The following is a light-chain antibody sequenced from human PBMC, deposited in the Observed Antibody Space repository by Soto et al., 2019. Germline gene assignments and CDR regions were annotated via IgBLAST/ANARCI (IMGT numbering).Light chain of an antibody. Sequence: EIVMTQSPATLSLSPGERAALSCRASQNINSALAWYQQKPGQPPRLLIYGASTRATVVPARFTGSESGSEFTLTISGLQSEDFAVYYCQQGHNWPLTFGQGNRLEI. CDR2: GAS. V-gene: IGKV3-15*01. CDR3: QQGHNWPLT. J-gene: IGKJ2*01. CDR1: QNINSA.